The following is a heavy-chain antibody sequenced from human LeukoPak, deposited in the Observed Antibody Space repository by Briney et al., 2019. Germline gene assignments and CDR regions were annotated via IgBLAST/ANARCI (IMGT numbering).Heavy chain of an antibody. CDR1: GGSISSSNYH. V-gene: IGHV4-31*03. Sequence: PSETLSLTCTVSGGSISSSNYHWSWARQHPGKGLEWIGYIFYSASTYSIPSLRSRVTISVDTSKNQFSLKLSSVTAADTAVYYCTRVGPIIAGRHTSQRWFDPWGQGTLVTVSS. D-gene: IGHD2-2*01. J-gene: IGHJ5*02. CDR3: TRVGPIIAGRHTSQRWFDP. CDR2: IFYSAST.